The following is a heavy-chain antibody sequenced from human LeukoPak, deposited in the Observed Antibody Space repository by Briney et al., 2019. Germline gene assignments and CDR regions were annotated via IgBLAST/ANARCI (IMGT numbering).Heavy chain of an antibody. J-gene: IGHJ3*02. CDR3: ASGYDLDAFDI. D-gene: IGHD3-16*01. Sequence: ASVKVSCKASGYTFTTYNINWVRQAPGQGLEWMGWISGYNGNTNYAQKLQGRVTMTTDTSTSTAYMELRSLKSDDTAVYYCASGYDLDAFDIWGQGTMVTVSS. CDR1: GYTFTTYN. CDR2: ISGYNGNT. V-gene: IGHV1-18*01.